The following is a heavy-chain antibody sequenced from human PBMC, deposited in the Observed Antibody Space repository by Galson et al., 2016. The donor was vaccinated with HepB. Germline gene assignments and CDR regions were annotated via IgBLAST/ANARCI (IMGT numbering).Heavy chain of an antibody. D-gene: IGHD4-23*01. J-gene: IGHJ2*01. CDR3: ARVTVEGTTRGHWYFDL. Sequence: TLSLTCAVSGGSMTNEGFSWSWIRQAPGKSLEWIGYIHYSGSTHDNESLRSRLSMSLDRPSNQSSLRLTSVTAADTAVYYCARVTVEGTTRGHWYFDLWGRGTPVVVSS. CDR1: GGSMTNEGFS. V-gene: IGHV4-30-2*01. CDR2: IHYSGST.